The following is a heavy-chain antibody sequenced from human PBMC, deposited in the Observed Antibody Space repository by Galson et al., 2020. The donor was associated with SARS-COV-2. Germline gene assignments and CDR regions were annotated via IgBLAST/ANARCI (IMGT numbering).Heavy chain of an antibody. D-gene: IGHD2-2*01. Sequence: SETLSLTCTVSGGSISSGGYYWSWIRQHPGQGLEWIGYIYYSGSTYYNPSLKSRVTISVDTSKNQFSLKLSSVTAADTAVYYCARGDIVVVPASAFDIWGQGTMVTVSS. CDR1: GGSISSGGYY. V-gene: IGHV4-31*03. CDR2: IYYSGST. CDR3: ARGDIVVVPASAFDI. J-gene: IGHJ3*02.